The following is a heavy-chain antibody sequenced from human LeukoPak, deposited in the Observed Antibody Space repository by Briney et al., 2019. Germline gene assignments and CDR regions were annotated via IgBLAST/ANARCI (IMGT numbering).Heavy chain of an antibody. D-gene: IGHD4-17*01. V-gene: IGHV3-11*01. Sequence: GGSLRLSCAASGFTFSDHYMTWIRQAPGKGLEWVSYIDATSRTIYYADSVKGRFTISRDNAENSLFLQMNSLRAEDTAVYYCARGHYGLEYWGQGTLVSVSS. CDR1: GFTFSDHY. J-gene: IGHJ4*02. CDR3: ARGHYGLEY. CDR2: IDATSRTI.